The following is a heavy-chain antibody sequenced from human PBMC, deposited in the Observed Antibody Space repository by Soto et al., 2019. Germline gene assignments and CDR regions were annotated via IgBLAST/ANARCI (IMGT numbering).Heavy chain of an antibody. CDR2: ISAYNGNT. Sequence: QVQLVQSGAEVKKPGASVKVSCKASGYTFTSYGISWVRQAPGQGLEWMGWISAYNGNTNYAQKLQGRVTMTTDTSTSTAYMELRRLRSDDTAVYYCAREVVVVPAAPWGHLDVWGKGTTVTVSS. D-gene: IGHD2-2*01. J-gene: IGHJ6*04. CDR3: AREVVVVPAAPWGHLDV. V-gene: IGHV1-18*01. CDR1: GYTFTSYG.